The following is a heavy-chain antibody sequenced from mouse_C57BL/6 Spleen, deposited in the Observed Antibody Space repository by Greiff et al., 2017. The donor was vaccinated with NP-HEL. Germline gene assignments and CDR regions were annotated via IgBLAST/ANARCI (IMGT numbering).Heavy chain of an antibody. CDR1: GYAFSSYW. CDR3: ARSGNGNSFAY. Sequence: QVQLKQSGAELVKPGASVKISCKASGYAFSSYWMNWVKQRPGKGLEWIGQIYPGDGDTNYNGKFKGKATLTADKSSSTAYMQLSSLTSEDSAVYFCARSGNGNSFAYWGQGTLVTVSA. CDR2: IYPGDGDT. V-gene: IGHV1-80*01. J-gene: IGHJ3*01. D-gene: IGHD2-1*01.